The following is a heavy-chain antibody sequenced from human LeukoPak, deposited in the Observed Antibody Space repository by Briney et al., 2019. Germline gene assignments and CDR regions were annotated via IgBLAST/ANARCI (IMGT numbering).Heavy chain of an antibody. CDR1: GFTFSDYY. CDR3: ARVEIQLWPKDFDY. CDR2: ISSSGSTI. Sequence: GGSLRLSCADSGFTFSDYYMSWIRQAPGKGLEWVSYISSSGSTIYYADSVKGRFTISRDNAKNSLYLQMNSLRAEDTAVYYCARVEIQLWPKDFDYWGQGTLVTVSS. J-gene: IGHJ4*02. V-gene: IGHV3-11*01. D-gene: IGHD5-18*01.